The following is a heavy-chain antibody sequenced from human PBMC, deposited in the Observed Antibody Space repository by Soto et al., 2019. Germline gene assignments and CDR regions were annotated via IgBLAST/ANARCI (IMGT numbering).Heavy chain of an antibody. CDR1: GFTFRSYP. Sequence: GGSLRLPGAASGFTFRSYPMHLVRQARGKGLEWVAIVLYDGSTKYADSVKGRFTISRDNSNNTLFLKMNSLRTEDTAVYYCTKEGLFWSGSFDSWGEGTLVTVS. V-gene: IGHV3-30-3*02. CDR3: TKEGLFWSGSFDS. CDR2: VLYDGSTK. J-gene: IGHJ4*02. D-gene: IGHD3-3*01.